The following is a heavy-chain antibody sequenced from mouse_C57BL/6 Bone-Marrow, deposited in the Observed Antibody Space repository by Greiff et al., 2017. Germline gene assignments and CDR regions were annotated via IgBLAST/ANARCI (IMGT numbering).Heavy chain of an antibody. Sequence: QVQLQQPGAELVMPGASVKLSCKASGYTFTSYWMHWVKQRPGQGLEWIGEIDPSDSYTNYNQKFKGKSTLTVDKSSSTACMQLSSLTSEDSAVYYCAREDYDFYYYAMDYWGQGTSVTVSS. D-gene: IGHD2-4*01. J-gene: IGHJ4*01. V-gene: IGHV1-69*01. CDR3: AREDYDFYYYAMDY. CDR1: GYTFTSYW. CDR2: IDPSDSYT.